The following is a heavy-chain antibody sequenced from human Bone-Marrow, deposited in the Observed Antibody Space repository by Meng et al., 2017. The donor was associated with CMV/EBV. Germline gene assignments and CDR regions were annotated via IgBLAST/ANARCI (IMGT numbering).Heavy chain of an antibody. D-gene: IGHD6-13*01. Sequence: SETLSLTCTVSGGSISSYYWSWIRQPPGKGLEWIGYIYYSGSTNYNPSLKSRVTISVDTSKNQFSLKLSSVTAADTAVYYCARGTTGYSSSWLYYYGMDVWGQGTTVTGSS. CDR1: GGSISSYY. CDR3: ARGTTGYSSSWLYYYGMDV. J-gene: IGHJ6*01. V-gene: IGHV4-59*01. CDR2: IYYSGST.